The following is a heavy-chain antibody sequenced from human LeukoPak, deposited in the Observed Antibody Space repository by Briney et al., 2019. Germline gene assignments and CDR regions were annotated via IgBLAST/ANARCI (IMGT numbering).Heavy chain of an antibody. J-gene: IGHJ4*02. CDR2: VGDNTDT. CDR3: AKWSGKSFPRSRVFDF. CDR1: GFTFSSYA. D-gene: IGHD1-26*01. V-gene: IGHV3-23*01. Sequence: GGSLRLSCAASGFTFSSYAFSWVRRAPGKGLEWVSIVGDNTDTHYADSVRGRFTISRDNSNNALYLQMNSLRAEDTATYFCAKWSGKSFPRSRVFDFWGQGTLVTVSS.